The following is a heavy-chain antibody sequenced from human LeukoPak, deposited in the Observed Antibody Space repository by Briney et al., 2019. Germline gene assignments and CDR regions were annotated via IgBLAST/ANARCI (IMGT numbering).Heavy chain of an antibody. J-gene: IGHJ4*02. CDR2: INPNSGGT. D-gene: IGHD5-18*01. Sequence: GASVKVSCKASGYTFTVYYMHWVRQAPGQGLEWMGWINPNSGGTNYAQKFQGRVTMTRDTSISTAYMELSRLRSDDTAVYYCARTNTAMVPGDYWDQGTLVTVSS. CDR1: GYTFTVYY. V-gene: IGHV1-2*02. CDR3: ARTNTAMVPGDY.